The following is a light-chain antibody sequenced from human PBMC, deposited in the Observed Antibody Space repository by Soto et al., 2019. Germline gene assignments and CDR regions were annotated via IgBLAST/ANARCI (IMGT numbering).Light chain of an antibody. CDR1: QSVSNNY. CDR2: DAS. CDR3: QQRSSWPIT. J-gene: IGKJ5*01. Sequence: EIVLTQSPGTLSLPPGERATLSCRASQSVSNNYLAWYQQKPGQAPRLLIYDASNRATGIPARFSGSGSGTDFTLTINSLEPEDFAVYYCQQRSSWPITFGQGTRLEIK. V-gene: IGKV3-11*01.